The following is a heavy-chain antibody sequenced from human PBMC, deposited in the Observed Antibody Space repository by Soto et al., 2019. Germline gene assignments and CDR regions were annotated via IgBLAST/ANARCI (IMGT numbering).Heavy chain of an antibody. Sequence: RASVKVSCKASGYTFTSYGISWVRQAPGQGLEWTGWISAYNGNTNYAQKLQGRVTMTTDTSTSTAYMELRSLRSDDTAVYYCARERSGSYPGYYYYGMDVWGQGTTVTVSS. J-gene: IGHJ6*02. D-gene: IGHD1-26*01. CDR3: ARERSGSYPGYYYYGMDV. CDR2: ISAYNGNT. CDR1: GYTFTSYG. V-gene: IGHV1-18*04.